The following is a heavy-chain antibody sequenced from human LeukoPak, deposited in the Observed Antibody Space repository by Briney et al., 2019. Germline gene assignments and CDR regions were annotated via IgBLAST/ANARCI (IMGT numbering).Heavy chain of an antibody. Sequence: GGSLRLSCAASGFTSNDYMSWIRQAPGKGLEWLSYINIGGTNTHYADSVKGRFTISRDNAKKSLYLEMNNLRAEDTAVYYCATDGAGFDTWGQGVPVTVSS. CDR3: ATDGAGFDT. CDR1: GFTSNDY. J-gene: IGHJ5*02. CDR2: INIGGTNT. V-gene: IGHV3-11*01.